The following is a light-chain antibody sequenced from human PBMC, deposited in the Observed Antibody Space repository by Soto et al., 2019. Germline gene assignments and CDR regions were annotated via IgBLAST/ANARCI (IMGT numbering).Light chain of an antibody. CDR2: GAS. J-gene: IGKJ1*01. CDR3: QHYGTTPWT. Sequence: ETVLTQSPGTLSLPPGERVTLSCRASQSVCSRCLAWYQQKPGQSPRLLIYGASSRATGIPDRFSGSGSGTDFTLTISRLEPEDFAVYYCQHYGTTPWTFGQGTKVGIK. CDR1: QSVCSRC. V-gene: IGKV3-20*01.